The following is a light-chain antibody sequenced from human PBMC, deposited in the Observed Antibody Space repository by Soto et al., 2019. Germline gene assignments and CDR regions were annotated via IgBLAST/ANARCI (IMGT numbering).Light chain of an antibody. J-gene: IGLJ1*01. V-gene: IGLV2-14*01. CDR1: SSDVGGYDY. CDR2: EVT. CDR3: SSFRSTSTLPYV. Sequence: QSALTQPASVSGSPGQSITISCTGTSSDVGGYDYVSWYQQHPGKAPKLMIFEVTNRPSGVSNRFSGSKSGNTASLTISGLLAEDEADYYCSSFRSTSTLPYVFGTGTKLTVL.